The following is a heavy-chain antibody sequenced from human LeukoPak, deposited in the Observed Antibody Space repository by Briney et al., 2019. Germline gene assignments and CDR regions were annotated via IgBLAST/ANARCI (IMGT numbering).Heavy chain of an antibody. CDR3: AKDGGLSNY. CDR1: GFTFSSYV. V-gene: IGHV3-23*01. J-gene: IGHJ4*02. CDR2: IRGSGGST. D-gene: IGHD3-16*02. Sequence: AGGSLRLSCVVSGFTFSSYVMNWVRQAPGKGLEWVSTIRGSGGSTYYADSVKGRFTISRDNSKNTLYLQMNSLRAEDTAVYYCAKDGGLSNYWGQGTLVTVSS.